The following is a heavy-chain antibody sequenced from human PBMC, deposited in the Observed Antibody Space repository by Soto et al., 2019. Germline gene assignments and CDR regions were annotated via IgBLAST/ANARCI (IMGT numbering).Heavy chain of an antibody. CDR1: GGSISSYY. CDR3: AREGLGYCSSTSCYGLRSFDY. J-gene: IGHJ4*02. D-gene: IGHD2-2*01. CDR2: IYYSGST. V-gene: IGHV4-59*01. Sequence: SETLSLTCTVSGGSISSYYWSWIRQPPGKGLEWIGYIYYSGSTNYNPSLKSRVTISVDTSKSQFSLKLSSVTAADTAVYYCAREGLGYCSSTSCYGLRSFDYWGQGTLVTVSS.